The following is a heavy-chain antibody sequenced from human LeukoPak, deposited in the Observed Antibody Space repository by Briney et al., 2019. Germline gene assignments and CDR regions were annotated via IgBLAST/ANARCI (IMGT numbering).Heavy chain of an antibody. D-gene: IGHD3-10*01. J-gene: IGHJ4*02. V-gene: IGHV3-49*04. CDR3: ARRGTWSGSIALDY. Sequence: GGSLRLSCITSGFNFGDYGMGWVRQAPGKGLEWVSFIRSKAYGGTPEYAASVKGRFTISRDDSKSIAYLQMDSLKTEDTALYYCARRGTWSGSIALDYWGQGALVTVSS. CDR1: GFNFGDYG. CDR2: IRSKAYGGTP.